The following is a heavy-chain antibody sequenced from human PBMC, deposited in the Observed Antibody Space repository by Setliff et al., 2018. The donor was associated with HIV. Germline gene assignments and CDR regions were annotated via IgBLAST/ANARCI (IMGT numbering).Heavy chain of an antibody. J-gene: IGHJ6*03. V-gene: IGHV4-4*07. CDR3: ARDKGYYYMDV. Sequence: NPSETLSLTCTVSGGSITSYYWSWIRQPAGKGLEWFGRIYISGSTNYNPSFESRVTMSIDTSKNQFSLRLSSVTAADTAVYYCARDKGYYYMDVWGKGITVTVSS. CDR1: GGSITSYY. CDR2: IYISGST.